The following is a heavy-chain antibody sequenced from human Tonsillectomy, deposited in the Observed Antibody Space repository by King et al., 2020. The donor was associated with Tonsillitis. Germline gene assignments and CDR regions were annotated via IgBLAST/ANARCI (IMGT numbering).Heavy chain of an antibody. D-gene: IGHD2-21*01. V-gene: IGHV1-69*04. CDR3: AREIIGGALGY. CDR1: GGTFSSHT. Sequence: HVQLVQSGAAVKKPGSSVKVSCKTSGGTFSSHTINWVRQAPGQGLEWMGKIIPILGITNYAQNFQGRVTVIADISTSTAYMELSSLRSEDTAIYYCAREIIGGALGYWGQGTLVTVSS. J-gene: IGHJ4*02. CDR2: IIPILGIT.